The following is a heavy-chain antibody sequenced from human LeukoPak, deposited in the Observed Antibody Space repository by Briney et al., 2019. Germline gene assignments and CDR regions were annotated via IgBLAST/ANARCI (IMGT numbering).Heavy chain of an antibody. CDR3: ASSRRGYNSGWFFDY. J-gene: IGHJ4*02. Sequence: PSETLSLTCTVSGGSISSSSYYWGWIRQPPGKGLEWIGSIYYSGSTYYNPSLKSRVTISVDTSKNQFSLKLTSVTTADTAIYYCASSRRGYNSGWFFDYWGQGALVTVSS. D-gene: IGHD6-13*01. V-gene: IGHV4-39*07. CDR2: IYYSGST. CDR1: GGSISSSSYY.